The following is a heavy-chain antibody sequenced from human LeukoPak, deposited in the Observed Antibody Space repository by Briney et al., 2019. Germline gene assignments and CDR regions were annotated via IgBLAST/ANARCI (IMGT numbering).Heavy chain of an antibody. CDR2: IKGDGSEK. Sequence: GGSLRLSCAASGFTFSSYWMTWVRQAPGKGLEWVANIKGDGSEKYYVDSVKGRFSISRDNAKNSLYLQMNSLRAEDTALYYCASNWGSYPDCWGQGGLVTVSS. V-gene: IGHV3-7*01. D-gene: IGHD3-16*01. CDR1: GFTFSSYW. CDR3: ASNWGSYPDC. J-gene: IGHJ4*02.